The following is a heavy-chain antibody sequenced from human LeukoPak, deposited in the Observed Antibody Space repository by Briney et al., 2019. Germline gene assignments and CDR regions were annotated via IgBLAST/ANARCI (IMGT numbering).Heavy chain of an antibody. CDR1: GYTFTGYY. J-gene: IGHJ4*02. Sequence: ASVKVSCKASGYTFTGYYMHWVRQAPGQGLEWMGWINPNSGGTSYAQNFQGRVTMTRDTSISTAYMELSSLRSDDTAVYYCARLPRGLIRSYWGQGTLVTVSS. V-gene: IGHV1-2*02. D-gene: IGHD3-16*01. CDR2: INPNSGGT. CDR3: ARLPRGLIRSY.